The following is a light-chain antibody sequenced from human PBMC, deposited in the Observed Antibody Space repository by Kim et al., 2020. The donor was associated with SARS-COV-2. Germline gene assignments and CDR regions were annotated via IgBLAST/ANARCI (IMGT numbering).Light chain of an antibody. Sequence: ASGGERATTPCRASQSTCNYVAWCQQKPGKVPNLPIYVASILQSGVPPRCSGSGSGTDFTLTISSLQPEDVATYYCQKYISVPLTFGGGTKVDIK. V-gene: IGKV1-27*01. CDR1: QSTCNY. CDR3: QKYISVPLT. CDR2: VAS. J-gene: IGKJ4*01.